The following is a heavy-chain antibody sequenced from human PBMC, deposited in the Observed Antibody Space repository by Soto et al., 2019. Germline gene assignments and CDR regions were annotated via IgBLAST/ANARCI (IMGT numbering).Heavy chain of an antibody. CDR1: GFTFSSYS. CDR2: ISSSSSTI. Sequence: EVQLVESGGGLVQPGGSLRLSCAASGFTFSSYSMNWVRQAPGKGLEWVSYISSSSSTIYYADSVKGRFTISRDNAKNSLYLQMNSLRAEDTAVSYCASRGGYGDYFFDYWGQGTLVTVSS. V-gene: IGHV3-48*01. CDR3: ASRGGYGDYFFDY. J-gene: IGHJ4*02. D-gene: IGHD4-17*01.